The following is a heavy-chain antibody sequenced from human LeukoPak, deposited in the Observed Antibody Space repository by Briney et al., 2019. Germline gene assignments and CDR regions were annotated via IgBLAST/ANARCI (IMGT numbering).Heavy chain of an antibody. D-gene: IGHD3-22*01. CDR3: ARDYGEYYYDSSGYYGGFDY. CDR2: IRYDGSNK. V-gene: IGHV3-30*02. Sequence: GGSLRLSCAASEFTFSSYWMSWVRQAPGKGLEWVAFIRYDGSNKYFADSVKGRFTISRDSSKNTLYLQMNSLRVDDTAVYYCARDYGEYYYDSSGYYGGFDYWGQGTLVTVSS. J-gene: IGHJ4*02. CDR1: EFTFSSYW.